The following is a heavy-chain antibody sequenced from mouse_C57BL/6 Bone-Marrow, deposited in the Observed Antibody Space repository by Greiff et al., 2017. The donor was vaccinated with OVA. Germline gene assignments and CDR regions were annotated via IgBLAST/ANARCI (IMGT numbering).Heavy chain of an antibody. Sequence: QVQLQQPGAELVKPGASVKLSCKASGYTFTSYWMHWVKQRPGQGLEWIGMIHPNSGSTNYNEKFKSKATLTVDKSSSTAYMQLSSLTSEDPAVYYCARDTTVVAKGDAMDYWGQGTSVTVSS. V-gene: IGHV1-64*01. CDR1: GYTFTSYW. CDR2: IHPNSGST. D-gene: IGHD1-1*01. CDR3: ARDTTVVAKGDAMDY. J-gene: IGHJ4*01.